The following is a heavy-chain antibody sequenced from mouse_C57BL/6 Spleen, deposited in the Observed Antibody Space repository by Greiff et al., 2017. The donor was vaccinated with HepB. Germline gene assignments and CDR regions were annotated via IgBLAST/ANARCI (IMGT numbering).Heavy chain of an antibody. D-gene: IGHD1-1*01. V-gene: IGHV1-52*01. Sequence: LVRPGSSVKLSCKASGYTFTSYWMHWVKQRPIQGLEWIGNIDPSDSETHYNQKFKDKATLTVDKSSSTAYMQLSSLTSEDSAVYYCARAGYGSTYEGFAYWGQGTLVTVSA. CDR3: ARAGYGSTYEGFAY. CDR2: IDPSDSET. CDR1: GYTFTSYW. J-gene: IGHJ3*01.